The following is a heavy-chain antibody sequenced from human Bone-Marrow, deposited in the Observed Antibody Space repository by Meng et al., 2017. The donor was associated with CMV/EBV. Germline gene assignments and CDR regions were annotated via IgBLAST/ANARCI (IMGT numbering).Heavy chain of an antibody. Sequence: SVKVSCKASGGTFSSYPFSWVRQAPGQGLEWMGGIIPVSDTPNYAQKFQGRVTVTTDESTRSAYMELSSLTSEDTAIYYCTRVTGRRGGYAFDYWAQGTLATVSS. V-gene: IGHV1-69*05. CDR1: GGTFSSYP. CDR3: TRVTGRRGGYAFDY. CDR2: IIPVSDTP. J-gene: IGHJ4*02. D-gene: IGHD5-12*01.